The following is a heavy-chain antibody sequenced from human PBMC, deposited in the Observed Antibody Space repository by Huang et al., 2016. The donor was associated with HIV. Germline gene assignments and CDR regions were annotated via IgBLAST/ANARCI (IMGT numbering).Heavy chain of an antibody. CDR2: INHSEST. CDR3: ARGQGGYYYYYMDV. CDR1: GGSFSGYY. Sequence: QVQLQQWGAGLLRPSETLSLTCAVYGGSFSGYYGTWIRQPPGTGLEWIGEINHSESTNYNPSLKSRVTMSVDTSRNQFALTLTSVTAADTAVYYCARGQGGYYYYYMDVWGKGTTVTVSS. J-gene: IGHJ6*03. V-gene: IGHV4-34*01.